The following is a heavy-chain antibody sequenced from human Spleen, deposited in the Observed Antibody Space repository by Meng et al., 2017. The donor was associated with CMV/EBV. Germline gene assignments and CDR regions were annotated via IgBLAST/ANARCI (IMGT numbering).Heavy chain of an antibody. J-gene: IGHJ4*02. CDR1: GASVSSGDYY. Sequence: SETLSLTCAVSGASVSSGDYYWSWIRQPPGKGLEWIGYIYYSGSTYYNPSLKSRVTISVDTSKNQFSLKLRSVTAADTAVYYCAREDLEWLLQYYFDYWGQGTLVTVSS. CDR2: IYYSGST. V-gene: IGHV4-30-4*08. D-gene: IGHD3-3*01. CDR3: AREDLEWLLQYYFDY.